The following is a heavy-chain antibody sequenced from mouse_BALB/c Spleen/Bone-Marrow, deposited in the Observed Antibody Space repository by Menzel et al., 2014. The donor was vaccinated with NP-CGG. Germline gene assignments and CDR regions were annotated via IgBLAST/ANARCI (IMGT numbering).Heavy chain of an antibody. J-gene: IGHJ3*01. CDR3: ARDVGYGNYFVY. Sequence: EVQGVESGGGLVQPGDSLRLSCATSGFTFSDFYMEWVRQPPGKRLEWIAASRNKAKYYTTEYSASVKGRFIVSRDTSQSVPYLQMNALRAEDTAIYYCARDVGYGNYFVYWGQGPLVTVSA. V-gene: IGHV7-1*02. D-gene: IGHD2-10*02. CDR1: GFTFSDFY. CDR2: SRNKAKYYTT.